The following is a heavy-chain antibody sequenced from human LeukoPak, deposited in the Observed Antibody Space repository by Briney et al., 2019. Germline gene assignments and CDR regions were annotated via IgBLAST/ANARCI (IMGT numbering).Heavy chain of an antibody. CDR3: ARGSGTTENYYYYMDV. Sequence: SVKVSCKASGGTCSSYAISWVRQAPGQGLEWMGGIIPIFGTANYAQKFQGRVTITADESTSTAYMELSSLRSEDTAVYYCARGSGTTENYYYYMDVWGKGTTVTVSS. D-gene: IGHD1-1*01. CDR1: GGTCSSYA. CDR2: IIPIFGTA. V-gene: IGHV1-69*01. J-gene: IGHJ6*03.